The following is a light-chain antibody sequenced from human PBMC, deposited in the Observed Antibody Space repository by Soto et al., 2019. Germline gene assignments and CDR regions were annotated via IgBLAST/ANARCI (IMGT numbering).Light chain of an antibody. CDR3: QQYGSSTPLT. CDR1: QRVSSSF. V-gene: IGKV3-20*01. Sequence: EFVLTQSQGTLYLSPGERATLSCRASQRVSSSFLAWYQQKPGQAPRILIYGASTRATGIPDRFSGGGSGTEFALTISRLEPEDFAVYYCQQYGSSTPLTFGGGTKLAIK. J-gene: IGKJ4*01. CDR2: GAS.